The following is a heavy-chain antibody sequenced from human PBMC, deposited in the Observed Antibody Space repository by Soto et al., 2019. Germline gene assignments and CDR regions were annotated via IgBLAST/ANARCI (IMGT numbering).Heavy chain of an antibody. CDR3: ATGLLRYYAY. CDR1: GINFSRAW. D-gene: IGHD3-9*01. V-gene: IGHV3-15*01. Sequence: EVQLVESGGGLVKPGGSLRLSCAASGINFSRAWMSWVRQAPGKGLEWVGRIKSKFDGETIDYAAPVKGRFTISRDDSNNIVYLQMNSLNTEETAVYYCATGLLRYYAYWGHGTLVTVSS. CDR2: IKSKFDGETI. J-gene: IGHJ4*01.